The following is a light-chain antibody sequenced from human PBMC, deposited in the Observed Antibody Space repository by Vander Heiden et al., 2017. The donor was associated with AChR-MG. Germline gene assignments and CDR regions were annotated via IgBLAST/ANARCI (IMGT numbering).Light chain of an antibody. CDR1: QSLNNN. CDR2: DAS. CDR3: QQYNNWPPIT. Sequence: EIVMTQSPATLSVSPGDTATLSCRASQSLNNNLAWYQQKPGQTPRLLIFDASTRAPSIPARFSGSGSGTEFTLTISSLQSEDFAVYYCQQYNNWPPITFGQGTRLEIK. J-gene: IGKJ5*01. V-gene: IGKV3-15*01.